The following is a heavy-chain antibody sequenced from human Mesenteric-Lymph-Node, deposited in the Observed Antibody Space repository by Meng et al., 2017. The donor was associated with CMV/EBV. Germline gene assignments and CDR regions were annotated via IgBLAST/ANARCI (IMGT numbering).Heavy chain of an antibody. CDR2: INPNSGGP. J-gene: IGHJ4*02. CDR1: GYTFTGYF. D-gene: IGHD4-11*01. Sequence: ASVKVSCKASGYTFTGYFMHWVRQAPGQGLEWMGWINPNSGGPNYAQKFQGRVTISVDTSKNQFSLKLSSVTAADTAVYYCARRGGTVTTFDYWGQGTLVTVSS. V-gene: IGHV1-2*02. CDR3: ARRGGTVTTFDY.